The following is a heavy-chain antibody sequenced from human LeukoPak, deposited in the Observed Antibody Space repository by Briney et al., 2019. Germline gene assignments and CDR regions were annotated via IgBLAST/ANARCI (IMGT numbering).Heavy chain of an antibody. CDR1: GFTFSSYT. D-gene: IGHD3-10*01. CDR3: ARSGSGSYFLDY. V-gene: IGHV3-23*01. Sequence: GGSLRLSCAASGFTFSSYTMSWVRQAPGRGLEWVSAISGSGGSTYYADSVKGRFTISRDNFKHTPYLQMNSLRAEDTVVYYCARSGSGSYFLDYWGQGTLVTVSS. CDR2: ISGSGGST. J-gene: IGHJ4*02.